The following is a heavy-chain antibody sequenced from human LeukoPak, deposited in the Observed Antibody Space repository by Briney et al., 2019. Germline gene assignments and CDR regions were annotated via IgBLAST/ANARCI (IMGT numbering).Heavy chain of an antibody. Sequence: SSETLSLTCTVSGGSINSYYWSWIRQPPGKGLEWIGYIFYSGVDRYNPALESRVTISIDTSKNQFSLKLSSVTAADTAVYYCAREDRDGYNFDYWGQGTLVTVSS. CDR2: IFYSGVD. CDR1: GGSINSYY. CDR3: AREDRDGYNFDY. D-gene: IGHD5-24*01. V-gene: IGHV4-59*01. J-gene: IGHJ4*02.